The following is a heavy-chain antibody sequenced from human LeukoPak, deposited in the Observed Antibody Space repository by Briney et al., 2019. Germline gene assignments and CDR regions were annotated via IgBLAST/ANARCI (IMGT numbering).Heavy chain of an antibody. CDR1: GFTSSFYW. CDR3: AISYGSGRSHY. Sequence: GSLRLSSADSGFTSSFYWMSWVRQAPGKGLEWLANIKEDGIEKHYLDSVKGRFTISRDSAKNSLYLQMSSLRVEDTAVYYCAISYGSGRSHYWGPGTLVAVSS. CDR2: IKEDGIEK. D-gene: IGHD3-10*01. V-gene: IGHV3-7*01. J-gene: IGHJ4*02.